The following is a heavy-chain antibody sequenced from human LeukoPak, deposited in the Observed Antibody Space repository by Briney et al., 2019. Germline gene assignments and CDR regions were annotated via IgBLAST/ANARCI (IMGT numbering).Heavy chain of an antibody. V-gene: IGHV3-23*01. CDR2: IGASGGST. CDR1: GFTFSNYA. CDR3: AKAEGYDILTGLDY. J-gene: IGHJ4*02. Sequence: GGSLRLSCAASGFTFSNYAMSWVRQAPGKGLEWVSGIGASGGSTYYADSVKGRFTISRDNSKNTLYLQMNSLRTEDTAVYYCAKAEGYDILTGLDYWGQGTLVTVSS. D-gene: IGHD3-9*01.